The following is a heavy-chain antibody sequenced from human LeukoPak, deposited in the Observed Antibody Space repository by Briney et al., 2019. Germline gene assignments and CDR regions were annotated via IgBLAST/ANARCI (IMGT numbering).Heavy chain of an antibody. J-gene: IGHJ6*02. D-gene: IGHD1-26*01. Sequence: PSETLSLTCTVSGGSSSSYYWSWIRQSPGKGLEWIGYIYYSRSTNYNPSLKSRVTMSVDTSKNQFSLMLSSVTAADTAVYYCASRLQTSWVMDVWGQGTTVTVSS. CDR2: IYYSRST. CDR1: GGSSSSYY. V-gene: IGHV4-59*01. CDR3: ASRLQTSWVMDV.